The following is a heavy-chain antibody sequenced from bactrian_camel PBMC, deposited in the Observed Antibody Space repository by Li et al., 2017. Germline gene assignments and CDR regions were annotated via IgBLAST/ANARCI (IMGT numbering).Heavy chain of an antibody. V-gene: IGHV3S53*01. Sequence: HVQLVESGGGLVQAGGSLRLSCVASGGVYSTLAMAWFRQSPGKEREGVSAIDSEGGTTYADSVKGRFTISKDTAKNTLYLEMNSLKPEDTAVYYCAADFPQVAGIRYKYCYIKPDFSDWGQGTQVTVS. CDR3: AADFPQVAGIRYKYCYIKPDFSD. D-gene: IGHD6*01. CDR2: IDSEGGT. J-gene: IGHJ6*01. CDR1: GGVYSTLA.